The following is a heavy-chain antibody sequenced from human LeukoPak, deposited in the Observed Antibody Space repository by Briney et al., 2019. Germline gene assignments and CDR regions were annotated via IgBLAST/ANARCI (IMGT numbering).Heavy chain of an antibody. J-gene: IGHJ5*02. D-gene: IGHD3-3*01. CDR2: INPSGGST. CDR3: ARGYYTGWFDP. CDR1: GGTFSSCA. V-gene: IGHV1-8*02. Sequence: ASVKVSCKASGGTFSSCAISWVRQAPGQGLEWMGIINPSGGSTSYAQKSQGRVTMTRNTSISTAYMELRSLRSDDTAVYYCARGYYTGWFDPWGQGTLVTVSS.